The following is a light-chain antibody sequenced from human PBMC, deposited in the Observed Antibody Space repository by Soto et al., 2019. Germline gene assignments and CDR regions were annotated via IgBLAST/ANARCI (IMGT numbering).Light chain of an antibody. J-gene: IGKJ3*01. V-gene: IGKV3-11*01. CDR3: QQRSDWQSFT. Sequence: EIVLTQSTATLSLSPGERATLSCRASQSVSSYLACYQQKPGQAPRLLIYDASNRATGIPARFSGSGSGTDFTLTISSLEPEDLAVYYCQQRSDWQSFTCGPGTKVDFK. CDR1: QSVSSY. CDR2: DAS.